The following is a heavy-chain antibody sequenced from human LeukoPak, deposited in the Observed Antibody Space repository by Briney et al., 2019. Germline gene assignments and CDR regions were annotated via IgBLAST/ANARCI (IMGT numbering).Heavy chain of an antibody. Sequence: ASVKVSCKASGYTFTSYYMHWVRQAPGQGLEWMGIINPSGGSTSYAQKFQGRVTMTRDTSTSTAYMELSSLRSEDTAVYYCARALRPRGKYRSNYYYGMDVWGQGTTVTVSS. D-gene: IGHD2-2*01. CDR1: GYTFTSYY. CDR2: INPSGGST. J-gene: IGHJ6*02. CDR3: ARALRPRGKYRSNYYYGMDV. V-gene: IGHV1-46*01.